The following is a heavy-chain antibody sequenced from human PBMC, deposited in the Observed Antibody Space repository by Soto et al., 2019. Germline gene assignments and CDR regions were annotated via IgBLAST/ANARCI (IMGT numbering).Heavy chain of an antibody. CDR1: GGSISSYY. D-gene: IGHD2-15*01. CDR3: ARRYGGSIDY. V-gene: IGHV4-59*08. CDR2: IYYSGST. Sequence: QVQLQESGPALVKPSETLSLTCTVSGGSISSYYWSWIRQPPGKGLEWIGYIYYSGSTNYNPSLKSRVTISVDTSKNQFSLKLSSVTAADTAVYYCARRYGGSIDYWGQGTLVTVSS. J-gene: IGHJ4*02.